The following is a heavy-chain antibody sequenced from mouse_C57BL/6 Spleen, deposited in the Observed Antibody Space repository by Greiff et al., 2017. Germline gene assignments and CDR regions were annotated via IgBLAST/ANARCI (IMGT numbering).Heavy chain of an antibody. CDR3: ARSGNGYYAGYFDY. Sequence: QVHVKQPGAELVKPGASVKLSCKASGYTFTSYWMHWVKQRPGQGLEWIGMIHPNSGSTNYNEKFKSKATLTVDKSSSTAYMQLSSLTSEDSAVYYCARSGNGYYAGYFDYWGQGTTLTVSS. CDR2: IHPNSGST. J-gene: IGHJ2*01. D-gene: IGHD2-3*01. V-gene: IGHV1-64*01. CDR1: GYTFTSYW.